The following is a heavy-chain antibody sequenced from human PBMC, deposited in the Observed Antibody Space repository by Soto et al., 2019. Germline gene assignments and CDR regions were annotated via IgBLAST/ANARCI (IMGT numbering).Heavy chain of an antibody. CDR1: GGSISSGDYY. D-gene: IGHD4-4*01. Sequence: SETLSLTCTVSGGSISSGDYYCSWIRQPPGKGLEWIGYIYYSGSTYYNPSLKSRVTISVDTSKNQFSLKLSSVTAADTAVYYCARDGGLQLSYYYYYGMDVWGQGTTVTVS. V-gene: IGHV4-30-4*01. CDR3: ARDGGLQLSYYYYYGMDV. J-gene: IGHJ6*02. CDR2: IYYSGST.